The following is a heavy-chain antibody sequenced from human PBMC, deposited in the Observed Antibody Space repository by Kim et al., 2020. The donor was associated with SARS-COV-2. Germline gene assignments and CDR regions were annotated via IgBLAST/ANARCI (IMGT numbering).Heavy chain of an antibody. CDR2: ISSSSSYI. Sequence: GGSLRLSCAASGFTFSSYSMNWVRQAPGKGLEWVSSISSSSSYIYYADSVKGRFTISRDNAKNSLYLQMNSLRAEDTAVYYCARASGGGDWYFDLWGRGTLVTVSS. D-gene: IGHD2-21*01. CDR3: ARASGGGDWYFDL. CDR1: GFTFSSYS. J-gene: IGHJ2*01. V-gene: IGHV3-21*01.